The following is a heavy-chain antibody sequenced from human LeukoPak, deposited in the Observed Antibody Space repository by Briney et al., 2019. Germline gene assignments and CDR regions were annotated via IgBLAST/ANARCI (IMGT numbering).Heavy chain of an antibody. CDR1: GGTFSSYA. CDR2: ITPIFGTA. D-gene: IGHD1-26*01. Sequence: SVKVSCKASGGTFSSYAISWVRQAPGQGLEWMGGITPIFGTANYAQKFQGRVTITADESTSTAYMELSSLRSEDTAVYYCARDWGSGSSFDYWGQGTLVTVSS. V-gene: IGHV1-69*13. J-gene: IGHJ4*02. CDR3: ARDWGSGSSFDY.